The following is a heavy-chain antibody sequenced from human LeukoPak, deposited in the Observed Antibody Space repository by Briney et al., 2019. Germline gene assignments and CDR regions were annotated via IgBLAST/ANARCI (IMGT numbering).Heavy chain of an antibody. CDR2: IYYSGST. V-gene: IGHV4-39*01. CDR1: GGSISSSSYY. J-gene: IGHJ5*02. CDR3: ARHHMVSSWYPVGWFDP. Sequence: SETLSLTCTVSGGSISSSSYYWGWIRQPPGKGLEWIGSIYYSGSTYYNPSLKCRVTISVDTSKNQFSLKLSSVTAADTAVYYCARHHMVSSWYPVGWFDPWGQGTLVTVSS. D-gene: IGHD6-13*01.